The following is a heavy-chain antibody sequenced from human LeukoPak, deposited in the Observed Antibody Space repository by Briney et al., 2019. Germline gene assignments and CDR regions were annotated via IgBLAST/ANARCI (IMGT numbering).Heavy chain of an antibody. V-gene: IGHV1-2*02. CDR1: GYTFTGYD. Sequence: ASVKVSCKASGYTFTGYDMRWVRQAPEQGLEWMGWINANSGGTNYAQKFQGRVTMTRDTSISTAYMELSRLRSDDTAVYYCARDPSPVHYDFWSGGYYYYYYYMDVWGKGTTVTVSS. CDR3: ARDPSPVHYDFWSGGYYYYYYYMDV. J-gene: IGHJ6*03. CDR2: INANSGGT. D-gene: IGHD3-3*01.